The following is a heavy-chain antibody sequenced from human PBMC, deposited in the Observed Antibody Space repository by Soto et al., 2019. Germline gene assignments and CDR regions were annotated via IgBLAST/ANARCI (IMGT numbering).Heavy chain of an antibody. CDR3: ARLIAARGWFDP. D-gene: IGHD6-6*01. V-gene: IGHV4-38-2*01. CDR1: GYSISSGYY. CDR2: IYHSGST. J-gene: IGHJ5*02. Sequence: SETLSLTCAVSGYSISSGYYWGWIRQPPGKGLEWIGSIYHSGSTYYNPSLKSRVTISVDTSKNQFSLKLSSVTAADTAVYYCARLIAARGWFDPWGQGTLVTVSS.